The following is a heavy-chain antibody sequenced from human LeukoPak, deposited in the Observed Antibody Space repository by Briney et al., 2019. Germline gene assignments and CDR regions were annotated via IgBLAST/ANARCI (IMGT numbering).Heavy chain of an antibody. CDR2: ILKNGTIK. CDR1: GVTFSSHA. Sequence: GGSLRLSCAASGVTFSSHAMHWVRQAPGKGLEWVGSILKNGTIKYYAHSMKGRLTLSRGNSTNTLYLQTNSLTAAHTSIYYRVRKVRIMAAAGLDYWGQGTLVTVSS. CDR3: VRKVRIMAAAGLDY. D-gene: IGHD6-13*01. J-gene: IGHJ4*02. V-gene: IGHV3-30*01.